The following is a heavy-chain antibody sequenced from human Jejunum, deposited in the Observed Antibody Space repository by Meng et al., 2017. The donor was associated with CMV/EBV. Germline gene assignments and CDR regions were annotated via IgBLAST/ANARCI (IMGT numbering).Heavy chain of an antibody. CDR1: GFTFRTDA. CDR2: IAFDGNKE. V-gene: IGHV3-30*03. J-gene: IGHJ4*02. Sequence: SGFTFRTDAMRGGRQAPGKGLECVAIIAFDGNKEYYLDSVEGRFSISRDDSKNTLYLQMNNLTTEDTAMYYCARDSNFYDIRGSLDSWGQGTLVTVSS. D-gene: IGHD3-22*01. CDR3: ARDSNFYDIRGSLDS.